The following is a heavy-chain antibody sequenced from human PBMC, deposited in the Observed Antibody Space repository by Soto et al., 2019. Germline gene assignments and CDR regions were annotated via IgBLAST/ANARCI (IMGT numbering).Heavy chain of an antibody. D-gene: IGHD1-1*01. V-gene: IGHV4-38-2*02. CDR1: GFAISRGYY. J-gene: IGHJ4*02. Sequence: SETLSLTCSVSGFAISRGYYWSWVRQPPGKGLEWIGSIYPSVSSYHNPSLATRLRLSIDTSKNQFTLNLTSVTAADTALYFCAREKVGTTFFDNWGQGIQVTVSS. CDR3: AREKVGTTFFDN. CDR2: IYPSVSS.